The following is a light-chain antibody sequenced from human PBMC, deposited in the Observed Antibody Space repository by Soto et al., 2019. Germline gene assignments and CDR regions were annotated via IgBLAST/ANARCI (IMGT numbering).Light chain of an antibody. V-gene: IGLV4-69*01. CDR3: QTWGTGIQV. CDR2: LNSDGSH. J-gene: IGLJ3*02. CDR1: RGHSSNA. Sequence: QLVLTQSPSASASLGASVKLTCTLSRGHSSNAIAWHQQQPEKGPRYLMNLNSDGSHSKGDGIPDRFSGSSSGAERYLTISSLQSEDEADYYCQTWGTGIQVFGGGTKLTVL.